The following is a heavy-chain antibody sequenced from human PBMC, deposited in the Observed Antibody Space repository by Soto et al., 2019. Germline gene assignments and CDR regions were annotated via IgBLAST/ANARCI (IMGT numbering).Heavy chain of an antibody. CDR2: IIPVFGTA. J-gene: IGHJ4*02. CDR3: ARERTRIAAAGTAYFDY. Sequence: QVQLVQSGAEVKKPGSSVKVSCKASGGTFSSYAISWVRQAPGQGLEWMGGIIPVFGTANYEQKFQGRVTITADESTSTAYMELSSLRSEDTAVYYCARERTRIAAAGTAYFDYWGQGTLVTVSS. D-gene: IGHD6-13*01. V-gene: IGHV1-69*01. CDR1: GGTFSSYA.